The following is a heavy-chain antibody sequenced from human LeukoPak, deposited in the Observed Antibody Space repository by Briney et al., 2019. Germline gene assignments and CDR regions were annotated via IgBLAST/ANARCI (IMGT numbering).Heavy chain of an antibody. V-gene: IGHV1-18*01. CDR3: VRDLDTTMAARYLFGS. CDR2: ISPYNDNA. Sequence: ASVKVSCKASGYSFTNYGISWVRQAPGQGLEWMGWISPYNDNANYAQKLQGRVTMTTDTSTTTVYMEVRSLRSDDTAVYYCVRDLDTTMAARYLFGSWGQGTLVTVSS. D-gene: IGHD5-18*01. CDR1: GYSFTNYG. J-gene: IGHJ5*02.